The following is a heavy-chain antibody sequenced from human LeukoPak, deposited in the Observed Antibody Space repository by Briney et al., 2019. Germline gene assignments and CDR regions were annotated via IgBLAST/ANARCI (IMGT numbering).Heavy chain of an antibody. J-gene: IGHJ4*02. D-gene: IGHD1-1*01. CDR1: GYTFTGYY. V-gene: IGHV1-2*02. Sequence: VASVKVSCKASGYTFTGYYMHWVRQAPGQGLEWMGWINPNSGGTNYAQKFQGRVTMTRDTSISTAYMELSRLRSDDTAVYYCARCLSEGNGCYFDYWGQGTLVTVSS. CDR2: INPNSGGT. CDR3: ARCLSEGNGCYFDY.